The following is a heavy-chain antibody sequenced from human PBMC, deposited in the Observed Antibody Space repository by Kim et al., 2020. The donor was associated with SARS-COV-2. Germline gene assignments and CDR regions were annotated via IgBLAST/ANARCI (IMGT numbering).Heavy chain of an antibody. J-gene: IGHJ6*03. D-gene: IGHD6-13*01. Sequence: YADYMKGRCTNARDEAKNALYLTMNSLRAEDTAVYYCAAGLKHYYYYMDVWGKGTTVTVSS. V-gene: IGHV3-11*06. CDR3: AAGLKHYYYYMDV.